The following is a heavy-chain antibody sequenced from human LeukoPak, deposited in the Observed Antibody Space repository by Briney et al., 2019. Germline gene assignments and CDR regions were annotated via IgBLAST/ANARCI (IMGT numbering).Heavy chain of an antibody. CDR2: IVPVFGTA. J-gene: IGHJ3*02. CDR3: ARETTGDIAFDI. V-gene: IGHV1-69*05. D-gene: IGHD7-27*01. Sequence: SVKVSCKASGGTFSSYAISWVRQAPGQGLEWMGRIVPVFGTANYALKFQGRATITTDESTRTAYMELSSLRSEDTAVYYCARETTGDIAFDIWGQGTMVTVSS. CDR1: GGTFSSYA.